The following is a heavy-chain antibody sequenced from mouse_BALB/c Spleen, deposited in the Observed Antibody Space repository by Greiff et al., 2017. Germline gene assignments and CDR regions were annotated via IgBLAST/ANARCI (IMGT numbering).Heavy chain of an antibody. Sequence: EVQRVESGGGLVKPGGSLKLSCAASGFTFSSYTMSWVRQTPEKRREWVATISSGGSYTYYPDSVKGRFTISRDNAKNTLYLQMSSLKSEDTAMYYCTRGDYGSSYRCAYWGQGALVTVSA. CDR2: ISSGGSYT. V-gene: IGHV5-6-4*01. D-gene: IGHD1-1*01. CDR1: GFTFSSYT. J-gene: IGHJ3*01. CDR3: TRGDYGSSYRCAY.